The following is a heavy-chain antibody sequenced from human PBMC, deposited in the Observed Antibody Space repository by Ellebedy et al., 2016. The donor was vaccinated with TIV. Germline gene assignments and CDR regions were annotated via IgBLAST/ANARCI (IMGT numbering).Heavy chain of an antibody. J-gene: IGHJ4*02. D-gene: IGHD3-9*01. Sequence: GESLKISCAASGFTFSSYAMSWVRQAPGKGLEWVSALSGRGGSTYYADSVKGRFTISRDNSKNTLYLQMNSLRAEDTAIDYCAKEEKKYDILPGSLDYWGQGTLVTVSS. CDR1: GFTFSSYA. CDR2: LSGRGGST. CDR3: AKEEKKYDILPGSLDY. V-gene: IGHV3-23*01.